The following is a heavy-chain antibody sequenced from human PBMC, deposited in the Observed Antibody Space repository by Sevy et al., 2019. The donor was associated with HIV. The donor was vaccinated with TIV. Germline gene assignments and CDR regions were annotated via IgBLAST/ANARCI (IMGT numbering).Heavy chain of an antibody. Sequence: GGSLRLSCAAPGFTFSIYAMNWVRQAPGKGLEWVSSISSSSTYIYYAHSVRGRFTISRDNAKNSLYLQMHSLRAEDTAVYYCARRWNCSGGSCYSRYYGMDVWGQGTTVTVSS. CDR3: ARRWNCSGGSCYSRYYGMDV. D-gene: IGHD2-15*01. CDR1: GFTFSIYA. CDR2: ISSSSTYI. V-gene: IGHV3-21*01. J-gene: IGHJ6*02.